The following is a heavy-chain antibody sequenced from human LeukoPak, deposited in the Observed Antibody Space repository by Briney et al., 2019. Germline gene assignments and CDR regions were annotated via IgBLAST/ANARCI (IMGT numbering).Heavy chain of an antibody. D-gene: IGHD1-26*01. CDR2: IHASGST. V-gene: IGHV4-4*07. Sequence: SSETLSLTCTVSGGSLSIYYWRWIRQPAGKGLEWIGRIHASGSTNYNPSLKSRVTMSVDTSKNQFSLKLSSVTAADTAIYYCARGRPYSASYYDSDYWGQGTLVTVSS. CDR3: ARGRPYSASYYDSDY. J-gene: IGHJ4*02. CDR1: GGSLSIYY.